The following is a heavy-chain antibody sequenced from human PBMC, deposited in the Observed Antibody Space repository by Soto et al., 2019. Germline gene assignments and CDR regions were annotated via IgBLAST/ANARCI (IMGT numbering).Heavy chain of an antibody. Sequence: QVQLVQSGAEVKKPGASVKVSCKASGYTFTSYDINWVRQATGQGLEWMGWMHPNSGNTGYAQKFQGRVTMTRNTAISTAYMELSSLRSEDTAVYYCARGYWVTTVSRMYNWFDPWGQGTLVTVSS. D-gene: IGHD4-17*01. CDR1: GYTFTSYD. J-gene: IGHJ5*02. CDR2: MHPNSGNT. CDR3: ARGYWVTTVSRMYNWFDP. V-gene: IGHV1-8*01.